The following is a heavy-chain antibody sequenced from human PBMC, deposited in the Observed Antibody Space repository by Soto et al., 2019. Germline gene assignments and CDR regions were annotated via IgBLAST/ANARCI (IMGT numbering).Heavy chain of an antibody. Sequence: SETLSLTCTVSGGSVTNSSYYWGWIRQSPGKGLEWIGSVYYRGRSYSTSSVKSRVTISVDTSKNQFSLNLNSVTASDTAVYFCVSQRTPAITQAYFDYWGPGALVTVSS. CDR3: VSQRTPAITQAYFDY. V-gene: IGHV4-39*01. J-gene: IGHJ4*02. D-gene: IGHD1-20*01. CDR2: VYYRGRS. CDR1: GGSVTNSSYY.